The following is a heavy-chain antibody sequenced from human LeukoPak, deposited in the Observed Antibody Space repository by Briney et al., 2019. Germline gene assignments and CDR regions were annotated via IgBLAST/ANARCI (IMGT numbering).Heavy chain of an antibody. CDR2: IYYSGST. CDR3: VRYMVQGYYFDY. Sequence: SETLSLTCTVSGGSISSGGDYWSWIRQHPGKGLEWIGYIYYSGSTYYNPSLKSRVTISVDTSKNQFSLKLSSVTAADTAVYYCVRYMVQGYYFDYWGQGTLVTVSS. D-gene: IGHD3-10*01. J-gene: IGHJ4*02. CDR1: GGSISSGGDY. V-gene: IGHV4-31*03.